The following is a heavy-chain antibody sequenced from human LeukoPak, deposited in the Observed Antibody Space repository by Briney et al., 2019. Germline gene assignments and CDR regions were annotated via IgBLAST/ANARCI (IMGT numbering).Heavy chain of an antibody. D-gene: IGHD6-19*01. J-gene: IGHJ4*02. CDR3: AKDQGWSFDY. V-gene: IGHV3-30*18. Sequence: QTGGFLRLSCSASGFTFSIYGMHWVRQAPCKGLEWVAVISYDGSNKYYADSVKGRFTISRDNSKNTLYLQMNSLRAEDTAVYYCAKDQGWSFDYWGQGTLVTVSS. CDR2: ISYDGSNK. CDR1: GFTFSIYG.